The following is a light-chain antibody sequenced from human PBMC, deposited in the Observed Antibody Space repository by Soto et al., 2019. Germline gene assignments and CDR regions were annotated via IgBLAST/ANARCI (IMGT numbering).Light chain of an antibody. V-gene: IGLV2-14*01. CDR2: EVS. J-gene: IGLJ2*01. Sequence: QSALTQPASVSGSPGQSITISRTGTSSDVGAYNYVSWYQQHPGKAPKLMIYEVSNRPSGVSNRFSGSKSDNTASLTISGLRAEDEADYYCTSYTTKSTWIFGGGTKLTVL. CDR3: TSYTTKSTWI. CDR1: SSDVGAYNY.